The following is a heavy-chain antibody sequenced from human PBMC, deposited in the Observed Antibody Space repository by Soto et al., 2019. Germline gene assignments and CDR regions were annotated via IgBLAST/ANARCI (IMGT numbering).Heavy chain of an antibody. CDR2: IYAGGSI. Sequence: QVQLQESGPGLVKPSETLPLTCTVSGVSISTYFWCWVRQSPGKGLEWIGYIYAGGSIKYNPSLKSRVTISADTSKNQLSLKLSSVTAADTAVYYCATDEMATAPWGQGTLVTVSS. V-gene: IGHV4-59*01. J-gene: IGHJ5*02. D-gene: IGHD5-12*01. CDR3: ATDEMATAP. CDR1: GVSISTYF.